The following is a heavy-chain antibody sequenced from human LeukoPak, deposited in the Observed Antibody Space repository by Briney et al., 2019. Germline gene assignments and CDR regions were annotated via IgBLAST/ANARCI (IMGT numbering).Heavy chain of an antibody. CDR3: ARVLRYCSGGNCYSGGLGYMDV. Sequence: GGSLRLSCAASGFTFSDYNMRWIRQAPGKGLKWVSSISRSGSTKYYADSVKGRFTISRDNAKNSLFLQMNSLRAEDTAVYYCARVLRYCSGGNCYSGGLGYMDVWGKGTTVTISS. V-gene: IGHV3-11*01. CDR1: GFTFSDYN. D-gene: IGHD2-15*01. J-gene: IGHJ6*03. CDR2: ISRSGSTK.